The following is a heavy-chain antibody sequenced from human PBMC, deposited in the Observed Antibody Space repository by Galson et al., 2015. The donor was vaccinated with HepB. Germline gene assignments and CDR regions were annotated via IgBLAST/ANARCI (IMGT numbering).Heavy chain of an antibody. Sequence: SLRLSCAASGFSFTSYAMSWVRQAPGKGLEWVSALSGGGFSTYYADSVKGRFTISRDNSKNTLYLQMNSLTAEDTAVYYCAKGAYYEFWSGDDRFDYWGQGTLVTVSS. J-gene: IGHJ4*02. CDR1: GFSFTSYA. V-gene: IGHV3-23*01. D-gene: IGHD3-3*01. CDR3: AKGAYYEFWSGDDRFDY. CDR2: LSGGGFST.